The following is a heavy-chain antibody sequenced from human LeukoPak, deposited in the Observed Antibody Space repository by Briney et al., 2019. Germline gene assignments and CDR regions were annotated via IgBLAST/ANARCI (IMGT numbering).Heavy chain of an antibody. CDR2: ICPGDSDT. CDR1: GYSFTSYW. Sequence: GESLKISCKGSGYSFTSYWIGWVRQMPGKGLEWMGIICPGDSDTRYSPSFQGQVTISADKSISTAYLQWSSLKASDTAMYYCARLKDGRDFWSGYMYYYMDVWGKGTTVTVSS. J-gene: IGHJ6*03. D-gene: IGHD3-3*01. V-gene: IGHV5-51*01. CDR3: ARLKDGRDFWSGYMYYYMDV.